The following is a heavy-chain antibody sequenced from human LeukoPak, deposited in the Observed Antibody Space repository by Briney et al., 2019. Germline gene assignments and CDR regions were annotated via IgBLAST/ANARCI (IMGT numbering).Heavy chain of an antibody. Sequence: PSETLSLTCAVYGGSFSGYYWSWIRQPPGKGLEWIGYIYYSGSTNYNPSLKSRVTISVDTSKNQFSLKLSSVTAADTAVYYCARSQWLPYYFDYWGQGTLVTVSS. V-gene: IGHV4-59*08. D-gene: IGHD6-19*01. J-gene: IGHJ4*02. CDR1: GGSFSGYY. CDR2: IYYSGST. CDR3: ARSQWLPYYFDY.